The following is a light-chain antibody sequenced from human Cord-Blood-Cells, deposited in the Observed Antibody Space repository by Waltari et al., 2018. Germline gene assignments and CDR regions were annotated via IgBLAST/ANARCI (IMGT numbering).Light chain of an antibody. Sequence: DIVMTQSPDSLAVSLGERATINCKSSQSVLYSSNNKNYLAWYQQKPGQPPKLLIYWASTRESGVPDRFSGSGSETDFTLTISSLQAEDVAVYYCQQYYSMYTFGQGTKLEIK. J-gene: IGKJ2*01. CDR1: QSVLYSSNNKNY. CDR2: WAS. CDR3: QQYYSMYT. V-gene: IGKV4-1*01.